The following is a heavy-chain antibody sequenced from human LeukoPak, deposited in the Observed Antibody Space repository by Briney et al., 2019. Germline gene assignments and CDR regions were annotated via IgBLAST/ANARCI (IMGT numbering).Heavy chain of an antibody. Sequence: TSETLSLTCTVSGGSISSYYWSWIRQPPGKGLEWIGCIYYSGSTNYNPSLKSRVTISVDTSKNQFSLKLSSVTAADTAVYYCARLCSSTSCPPYRWGQGTLVTVSS. CDR2: IYYSGST. CDR3: ARLCSSTSCPPYR. D-gene: IGHD2-2*01. V-gene: IGHV4-59*08. J-gene: IGHJ5*02. CDR1: GGSISSYY.